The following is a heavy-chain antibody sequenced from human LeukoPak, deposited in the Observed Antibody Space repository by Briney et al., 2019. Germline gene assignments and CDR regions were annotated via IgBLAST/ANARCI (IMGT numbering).Heavy chain of an antibody. CDR1: GFTFSSYS. V-gene: IGHV3-48*04. Sequence: PGGSLRLSCAASGFTFSSYSMNWVRQAPGKGLEWVSYISSSSSTIYYADSVKGRFTISRDNAKNSLYLQMNSLRAEDTAVYYCARALDYGDYSTYFDYWGQGTLVTVSS. J-gene: IGHJ4*02. CDR2: ISSSSSTI. CDR3: ARALDYGDYSTYFDY. D-gene: IGHD4-17*01.